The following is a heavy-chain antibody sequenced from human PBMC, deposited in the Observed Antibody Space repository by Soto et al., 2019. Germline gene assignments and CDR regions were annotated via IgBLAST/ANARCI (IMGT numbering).Heavy chain of an antibody. V-gene: IGHV3-23*01. CDR1: ELTFRSYV. Sequence: EVQVLESGGGLEQPGGSLRLSCVASELTFRSYVMNWVRQAPGKGLEWVSGISGSGDTTHYADSVKGRFTISRDNYKNTVFLQMKSLRAEDTAVYYCAKTRLYDSPDYHRDALDVWGQGTRVTVSS. J-gene: IGHJ3*01. CDR2: ISGSGDTT. D-gene: IGHD3-22*01. CDR3: AKTRLYDSPDYHRDALDV.